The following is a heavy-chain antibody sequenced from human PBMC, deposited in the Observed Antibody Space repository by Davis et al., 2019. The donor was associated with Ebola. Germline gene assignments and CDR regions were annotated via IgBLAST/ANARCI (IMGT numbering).Heavy chain of an antibody. Sequence: GGSLRPSCPASGSTFSDYYMSWIRQAPGKVLGWVSYISTRSSYPNYADSVKGRFTISRDNSKNTLYLQMNSLRAEDTAVYYCAREGKYRDESRTFDYWGQGTLVTVSS. CDR3: AREGKYRDESRTFDY. CDR2: ISTRSSYP. D-gene: IGHD2-2*01. V-gene: IGHV3-11*06. J-gene: IGHJ4*02. CDR1: GSTFSDYY.